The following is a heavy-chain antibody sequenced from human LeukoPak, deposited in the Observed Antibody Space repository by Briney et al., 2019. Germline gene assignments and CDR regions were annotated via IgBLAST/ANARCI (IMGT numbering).Heavy chain of an antibody. CDR3: ASQSIAVSYYYYGMDV. J-gene: IGHJ6*02. D-gene: IGHD6-19*01. CDR2: INHSGST. CDR1: GGSFSGYY. Sequence: PSETLSLTCAVYGGSFSGYYWSWIRHPPGKGLEWIWEINHSGSTNYNPSLKSRVTISVDTSKNQFSLKLSSVTAADTAVYYCASQSIAVSYYYYGMDVWGQGTTVTVSS. V-gene: IGHV4-34*01.